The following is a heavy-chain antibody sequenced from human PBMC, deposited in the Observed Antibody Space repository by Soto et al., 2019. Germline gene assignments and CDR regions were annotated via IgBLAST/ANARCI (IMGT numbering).Heavy chain of an antibody. D-gene: IGHD6-13*01. CDR1: GGSISGEGYY. Sequence: QVQLQESGPGLVEPSQTLSLTCTVSGGSISGEGYYWSWIRQYSGRGLEWIGYIHYSGSTYYNPSLXSXVXIXXDTSKPQFFLKLNSMTAADTAVYYCARAWTAEAGWANWFDRWGQGTLVIVSS. CDR3: ARAWTAEAGWANWFDR. V-gene: IGHV4-31*03. J-gene: IGHJ5*02. CDR2: IHYSGST.